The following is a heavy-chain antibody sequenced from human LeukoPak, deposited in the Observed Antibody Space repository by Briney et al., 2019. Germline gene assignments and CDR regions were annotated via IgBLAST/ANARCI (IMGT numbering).Heavy chain of an antibody. CDR3: ARGWASSRRKAFDI. Sequence: GGSLRLSCAASGFTFSSYWMDWLRQAPGKGLEWVANINQDGSEKFYVDSVKGRFTISRDNAKNSLYLQLNSLRAEDTAVYYCARGWASSRRKAFDIWGQGTMVTVSS. V-gene: IGHV3-7*03. CDR2: INQDGSEK. D-gene: IGHD3-16*01. J-gene: IGHJ3*02. CDR1: GFTFSSYW.